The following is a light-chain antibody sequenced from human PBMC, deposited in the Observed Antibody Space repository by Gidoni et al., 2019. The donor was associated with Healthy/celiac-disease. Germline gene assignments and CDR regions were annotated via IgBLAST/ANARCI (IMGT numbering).Light chain of an antibody. Sequence: EIVLTQSPATLSLSPGERATLSCRASQCVSSYLAWYQQKPGQAPRLLLYDASNRATGIPARFSGSGSGTDFTLTISSLEPEDFAVYYCQQRSNWPAVTFGPGTKVEIK. CDR1: QCVSSY. V-gene: IGKV3-11*01. CDR3: QQRSNWPAVT. CDR2: DAS. J-gene: IGKJ3*01.